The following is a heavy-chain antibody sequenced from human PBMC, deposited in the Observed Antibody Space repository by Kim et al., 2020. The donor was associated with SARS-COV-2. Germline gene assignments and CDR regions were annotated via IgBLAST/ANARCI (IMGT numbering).Heavy chain of an antibody. J-gene: IGHJ4*02. CDR2: ISYDGSNK. Sequence: GGSLRLSCAASGFTFSSYGMHWVRQAPGKGLEWVAVISYDGSNKYYADSVKGRFTISRDNSKNTLYLQMNSLRAEDTAVYYCARDHSSGYYYPIHFDYWGQGTLVTVSS. D-gene: IGHD3-22*01. CDR1: GFTFSSYG. CDR3: ARDHSSGYYYPIHFDY. V-gene: IGHV3-33*05.